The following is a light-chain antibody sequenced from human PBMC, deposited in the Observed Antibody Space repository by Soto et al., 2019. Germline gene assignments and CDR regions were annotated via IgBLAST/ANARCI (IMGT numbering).Light chain of an antibody. V-gene: IGKV3-11*01. Sequence: EIVLTQSPVTLSLSPGARATLSCRASQTVIHNYLAWHQQKPGQTPRLLVYGASNRATGIPARFSGSGSGTDFTLTISSLEPEDFAVYYCQQRSNWPPITFGQGTRLEIK. CDR1: QTVIHNY. CDR2: GAS. J-gene: IGKJ5*01. CDR3: QQRSNWPPIT.